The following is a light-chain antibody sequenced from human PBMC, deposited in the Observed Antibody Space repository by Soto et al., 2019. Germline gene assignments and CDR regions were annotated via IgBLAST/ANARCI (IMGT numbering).Light chain of an antibody. V-gene: IGKV3-15*01. CDR2: GAS. J-gene: IGKJ1*01. Sequence: EIVMMQSPATLSVSPGERATLSCRASQSVRSNLAWYQQKPGQAPRLLMYGASTRATGIPARFSGSGSGTEFTLTISSLQSEDFAVYYCQQYDNWPETFGQGTKV. CDR3: QQYDNWPET. CDR1: QSVRSN.